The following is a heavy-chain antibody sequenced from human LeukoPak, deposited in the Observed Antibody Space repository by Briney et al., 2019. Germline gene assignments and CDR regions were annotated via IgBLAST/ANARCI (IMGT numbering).Heavy chain of an antibody. CDR2: IYYSGST. CDR3: ARTSYYDSSGYSRFVD. V-gene: IGHV4-39*01. Sequence: SETLSLTCTVSGGSISSYYWGWIRQPPGKGLEWIGSIYYSGSTHYNPSLKSPVTMSVDTSKNQFSLKLSSVTAADTAVYYCARTSYYDSSGYSRFVDWGQGTLVPVSS. J-gene: IGHJ4*02. D-gene: IGHD3-22*01. CDR1: GGSISSYY.